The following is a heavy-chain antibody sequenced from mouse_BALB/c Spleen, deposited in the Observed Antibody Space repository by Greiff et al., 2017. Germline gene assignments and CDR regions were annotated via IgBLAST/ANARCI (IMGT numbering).Heavy chain of an antibody. Sequence: VKLMESGGGLVKPGGSLKLSCAASGFTFSSYTMSWVRQTPEKRLEWVATISSGVSYTYYPDSVKGRFTISRDYAKTTLYLQMSSLKSEDTAMYYCTICYRCDDAMDYWGQGTTVTVSS. CDR3: TICYRCDDAMDY. CDR2: ISSGVSYT. J-gene: IGHJ4*01. CDR1: GFTFSSYT. D-gene: IGHD2-14*01. V-gene: IGHV5-6-4*01.